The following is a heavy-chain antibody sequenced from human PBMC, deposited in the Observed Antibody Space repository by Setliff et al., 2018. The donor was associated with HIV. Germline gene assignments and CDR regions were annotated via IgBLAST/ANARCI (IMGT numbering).Heavy chain of an antibody. CDR3: ATDEVGATY. V-gene: IGHV1-69-2*01. CDR2: VDPKDGEA. CDR1: GYTFTDYY. D-gene: IGHD1-26*01. Sequence: ASVKVSCKASGYTFTDYYIHWVQQAPGKGLEWMGRVDPKDGEAIYAEKFQGRVTINADTSAFTSYMEMSSLRSDDTAIYFCATDEVGATYWGQGTLVTVSS. J-gene: IGHJ4*02.